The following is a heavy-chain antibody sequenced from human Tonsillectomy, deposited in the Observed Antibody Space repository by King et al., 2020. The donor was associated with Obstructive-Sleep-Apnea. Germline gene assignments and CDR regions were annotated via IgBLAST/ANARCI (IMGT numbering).Heavy chain of an antibody. CDR2: ISSNGGST. CDR3: VKTYYDYVWGSYRSHFDY. CDR1: GFTFSSYT. Sequence: VQLVESGGGLVQPGGSLRLSCSASGFTFSSYTMHWVRQAPGKGLEYVSAISSNGGSTYYADSVKGRFTISRDNSKNTLYLQMSSLRAEDTAVYYCVKTYYDYVWGSYRSHFDYWGQGTLVTVSS. V-gene: IGHV3-64D*09. D-gene: IGHD3-16*02. J-gene: IGHJ4*02.